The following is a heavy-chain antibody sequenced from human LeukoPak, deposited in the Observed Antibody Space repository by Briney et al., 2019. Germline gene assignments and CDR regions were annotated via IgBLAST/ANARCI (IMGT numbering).Heavy chain of an antibody. CDR1: GFTFSTYA. Sequence: GGSLRLSCAASGFTFSTYAMSWVRQTPGKGLEWVSVISGGGDITYYADSVKGRFTISRDNSENTVYLQMNSLRAEDTAVYYCARDQEGFDYWGQGTLVTVSS. CDR3: ARDQEGFDY. V-gene: IGHV3-23*01. J-gene: IGHJ4*02. CDR2: ISGGGDIT.